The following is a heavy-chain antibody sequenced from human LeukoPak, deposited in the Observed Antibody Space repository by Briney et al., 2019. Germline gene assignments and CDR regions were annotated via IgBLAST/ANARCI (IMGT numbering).Heavy chain of an antibody. D-gene: IGHD6-13*01. V-gene: IGHV1-69*05. Sequence: GASVKVSCKASGGTFSSYAISWVRQAPGQGLEWVGRIIPIFGTANYAKKFQGRVTITTDESTSTAYMELSSLRSEDTAVYYCARGLSSSWYRIGYWGQGTLVTVSS. CDR3: ARGLSSSWYRIGY. CDR2: IIPIFGTA. CDR1: GGTFSSYA. J-gene: IGHJ4*02.